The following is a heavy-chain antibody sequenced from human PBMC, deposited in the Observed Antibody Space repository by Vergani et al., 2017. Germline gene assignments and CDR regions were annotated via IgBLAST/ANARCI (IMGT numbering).Heavy chain of an antibody. CDR2: ISGSGGST. V-gene: IGHV3-23*01. J-gene: IGHJ6*02. D-gene: IGHD3-22*01. CDR1: GFTFSSYA. Sequence: EVQLLESGGGLVQPGGSLRLSCAASGFTFSSYAMSWVRQAPGKGLEWVSAISGSGGSTYYADSVKGRFTISRDNAKNSLYLQMNSLRAEDTAVYYCARKHISNYYDSSGYYYMGYYYGMDVWGQXP. CDR3: ARKHISNYYDSSGYYYMGYYYGMDV.